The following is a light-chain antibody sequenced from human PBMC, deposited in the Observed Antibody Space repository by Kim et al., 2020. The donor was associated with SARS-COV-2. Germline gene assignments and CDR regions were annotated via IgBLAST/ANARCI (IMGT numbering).Light chain of an antibody. CDR3: QQYGNSASWT. J-gene: IGKJ1*01. V-gene: IGKV3-20*01. CDR1: QSVSSSY. CDR2: GAS. Sequence: EIVLTQSPGTLSLSPGERATLSCRASQSVSSSYLAWYQQKPGQAPRLLIYGASSRATGIPDRFSGSGSGTDFTLTISRLEPEDFAVYYSQQYGNSASWTVVQGTKVDIK.